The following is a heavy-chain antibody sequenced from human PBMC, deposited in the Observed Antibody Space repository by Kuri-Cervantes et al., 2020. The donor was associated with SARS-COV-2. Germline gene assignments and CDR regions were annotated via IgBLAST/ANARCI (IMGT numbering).Heavy chain of an antibody. CDR2: ISRSGSYT. V-gene: IGHV3-11*05. CDR3: AKDIDAEYSSSSGDY. CDR1: GFTVSDYY. Sequence: GGSLRLSCAASGFTVSDYYMNWIRQAPGKGLEWVSYISRSGSYTYYADSVRGRFTISRDNAKNSLYLQMNSLRAEDTALYYCAKDIDAEYSSSSGDYWGQGTLVTVSS. J-gene: IGHJ4*02. D-gene: IGHD6-6*01.